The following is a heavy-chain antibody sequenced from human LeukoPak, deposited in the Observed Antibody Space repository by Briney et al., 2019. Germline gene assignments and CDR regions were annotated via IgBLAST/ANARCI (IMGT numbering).Heavy chain of an antibody. CDR1: GGTFSSYA. J-gene: IGHJ6*03. CDR3: ARAGERYYGSGSYPVYYYYYMDV. CDR2: IIPIFGTA. D-gene: IGHD3-10*01. Sequence: SVKVSCKASGGTFSSYAISWVRQAPGQGLEWMGGIIPIFGTANYAQKFQARVTITTDESTSTAYMELSSLRSEDTAVYYCARAGERYYGSGSYPVYYYYYMDVWGKGTTVTVSS. V-gene: IGHV1-69*05.